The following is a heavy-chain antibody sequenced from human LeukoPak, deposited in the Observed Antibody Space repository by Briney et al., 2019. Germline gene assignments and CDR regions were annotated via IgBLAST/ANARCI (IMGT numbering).Heavy chain of an antibody. CDR3: ARGQQLTYYYYYYMDV. V-gene: IGHV4-59*01. J-gene: IGHJ6*03. CDR2: IYYSGST. Sequence: PSETLSLTCTVSGGSISSYYWSWIRQPPGKGLEWIGYIYYSGSTNYNPSLKSRVTISVDTSKNHFSLKLSSVTAADTAVYYCARGQQLTYYYYYYMDVWGKGTTVTVSS. CDR1: GGSISSYY. D-gene: IGHD6-13*01.